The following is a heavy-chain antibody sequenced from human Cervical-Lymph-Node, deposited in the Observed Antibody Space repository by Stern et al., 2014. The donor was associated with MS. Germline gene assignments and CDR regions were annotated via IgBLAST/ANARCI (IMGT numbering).Heavy chain of an antibody. CDR2: MYTSGNT. V-gene: IGHV4-61*02. CDR3: ARDRSLVAAGSRGRGIDV. J-gene: IGHJ6*02. D-gene: IGHD2-15*01. CDR1: GGSISSGSYY. Sequence: QVQLQESGPGLVKPSQTLSLTCTVSGGSISSGSYYWTWIRQPAGKGLEWIGRMYTSGNTNYNPSLKSRVTISWDPSKNQFSLTLISVTAADTAVYYCARDRSLVAAGSRGRGIDVWGQGTTVTVSS.